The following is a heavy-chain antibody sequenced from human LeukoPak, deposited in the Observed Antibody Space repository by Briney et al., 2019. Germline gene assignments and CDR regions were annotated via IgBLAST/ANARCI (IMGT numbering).Heavy chain of an antibody. CDR3: ARKINWFDP. CDR1: GCSIGTSSYY. Sequence: PSETLSLTCTVSGCSIGTSSYYGGWTRQPPVEGLWGISSIYNTESNHSNPSLKSRVTISFDKSKNQYSLKLSSVTAADTAVYYCARKINWFDPWGQGTLVTVSS. J-gene: IGHJ5*02. V-gene: IGHV4-39*07. CDR2: IYNTESN.